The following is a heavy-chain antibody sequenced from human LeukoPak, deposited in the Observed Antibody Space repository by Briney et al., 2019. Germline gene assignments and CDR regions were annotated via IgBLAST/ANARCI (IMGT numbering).Heavy chain of an antibody. CDR2: IWYDGSNK. J-gene: IGHJ3*02. V-gene: IGHV3-33*08. Sequence: QPGGSLRLSCAASGSTFSSYGMHWVRQAPGKGLEWVAVIWYDGSNKYYADSVKGRFTISRDNSKNTLYLQMNSLRAEDTAVYYCAGAGRAAVLGGAFDIWGQGTMVTVSS. CDR1: GSTFSSYG. D-gene: IGHD3-3*02. CDR3: AGAGRAAVLGGAFDI.